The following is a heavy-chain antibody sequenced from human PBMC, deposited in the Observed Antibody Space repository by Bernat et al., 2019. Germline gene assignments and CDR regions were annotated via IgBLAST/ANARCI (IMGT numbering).Heavy chain of an antibody. CDR2: IYYSGST. CDR3: ARERYYYDSSGYYYGAFDI. Sequence: QVQLQESGPGLVKPSETLSLTCTVSGGSISSYYWSWIRQPPGKGLEWIGYIYYSGSTNYNPSLKSRVTISVDTYKNQFSLKLSSVTAADTAVYYCARERYYYDSSGYYYGAFDIWGQGTMVTVAS. D-gene: IGHD3-22*01. CDR1: GGSISSYY. V-gene: IGHV4-59*01. J-gene: IGHJ3*02.